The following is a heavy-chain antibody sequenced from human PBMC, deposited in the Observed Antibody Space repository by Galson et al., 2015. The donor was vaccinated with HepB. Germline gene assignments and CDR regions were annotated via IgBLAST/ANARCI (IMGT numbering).Heavy chain of an antibody. D-gene: IGHD6-19*01. Sequence: SLRLSCAASGFTFSSYGMHWVRQAPGKGLEWVAVIWYDGSNKYYADSVKDRFTISRDNSKNTLYLQMNSLRAEDTAVYYCARDQQWLVRGYYGMDVWGQGTTVTVSS. CDR2: IWYDGSNK. J-gene: IGHJ6*02. CDR1: GFTFSSYG. CDR3: ARDQQWLVRGYYGMDV. V-gene: IGHV3-33*01.